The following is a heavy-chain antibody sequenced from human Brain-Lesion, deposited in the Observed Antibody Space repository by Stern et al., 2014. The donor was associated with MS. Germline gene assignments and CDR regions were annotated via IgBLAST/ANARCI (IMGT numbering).Heavy chain of an antibody. V-gene: IGHV3-11*01. CDR1: GFRFGDYS. D-gene: IGHD3-10*01. CDR2: ITGSGGII. CDR3: VKNHYGLDY. Sequence: VQLVESGGDLVKPGGSLRLSCAASGFRFGDYSMAWVRQAPGKGLEWVAYITGSGGIINYADSVKGRFTISRDNAKNSLHLQMNSLRAEDTAVYYCVKNHYGLDYWGQGALVTVSS. J-gene: IGHJ4*02.